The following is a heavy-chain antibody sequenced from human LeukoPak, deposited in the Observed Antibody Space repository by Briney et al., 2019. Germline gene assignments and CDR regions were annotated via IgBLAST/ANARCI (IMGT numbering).Heavy chain of an antibody. V-gene: IGHV3-21*01. D-gene: IGHD6-19*01. CDR1: GFTFSSYS. J-gene: IGHJ4*02. Sequence: GGSLRLSCAASGFTFSSYSMNWVRQAPGKGLEWVSSISSSSYIYYADSVKGRFTISRDNANKSLYLQMNSLRAEDTAVYYCARGLGASGYWGQGALVTVSS. CDR2: ISSSSYI. CDR3: ARGLGASGY.